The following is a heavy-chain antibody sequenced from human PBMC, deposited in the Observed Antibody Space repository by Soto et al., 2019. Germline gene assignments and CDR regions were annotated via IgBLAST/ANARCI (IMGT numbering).Heavy chain of an antibody. CDR1: GYTLTELS. J-gene: IGHJ4*02. V-gene: IGHV1-24*01. CDR2: FDPEDGET. Sequence: ASVKVSGKVSGYTLTELSMHWVRQAPGKGLEWMGGFDPEDGETIYAQKFQGRVTMTEDTSTDTAYMELSSLRSEDTAVYYCATTYQTLKYYYDSSGYPYYFDYWGQGTLVTVSS. CDR3: ATTYQTLKYYYDSSGYPYYFDY. D-gene: IGHD3-22*01.